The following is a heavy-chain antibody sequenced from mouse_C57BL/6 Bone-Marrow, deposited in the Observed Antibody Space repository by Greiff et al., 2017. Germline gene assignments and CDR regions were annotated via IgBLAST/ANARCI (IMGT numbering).Heavy chain of an antibody. V-gene: IGHV1-64*01. J-gene: IGHJ3*01. CDR1: GYTFTSYW. Sequence: VQLQQPGAELVKPGASVKLSCKASGYTFTSYWMHWVKQRPGQGLEWIGMIHPNSGSTNYNEKFKSKATLTVDKSSSTAYMQLSRLTSEDSAVYYCAREKDGGAWFAYWGQGTLVTVSA. CDR3: AREKDGGAWFAY. CDR2: IHPNSGST. D-gene: IGHD2-3*01.